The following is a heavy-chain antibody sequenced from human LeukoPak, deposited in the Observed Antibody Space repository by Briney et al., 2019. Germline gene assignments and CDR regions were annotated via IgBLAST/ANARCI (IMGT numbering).Heavy chain of an antibody. CDR2: IWSDGTNQ. V-gene: IGHV3-33*01. D-gene: IGHD4-11*01. CDR1: GFTFSHYG. CDR3: ARDAQRGFDYSNSLEY. J-gene: IGHJ4*02. Sequence: GGSLRLSCAAAGFTFSHYGMHWVRQAPGKGLEGVAVIWSDGTNQYYGDSVKGRFTISRDDSGNTVYLQMNSLRPDDTGVYYCARDAQRGFDYSNSLEYWGQGTPVTVST.